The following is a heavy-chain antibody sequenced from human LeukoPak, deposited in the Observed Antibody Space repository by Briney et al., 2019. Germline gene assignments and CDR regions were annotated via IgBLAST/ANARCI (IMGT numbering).Heavy chain of an antibody. CDR3: ARGDYDILTGYYMTWFDP. J-gene: IGHJ5*02. Sequence: PSETLSLTCTVSGGSISSYYCSWIRQPPGKGLEWIGYIYYSGSTNYNPSLKSRVTISVDTSKNQFSLKLSSVTAADTAVYYCARGDYDILTGYYMTWFDPWGQGTLVTVSS. CDR2: IYYSGST. D-gene: IGHD3-9*01. CDR1: GGSISSYY. V-gene: IGHV4-59*01.